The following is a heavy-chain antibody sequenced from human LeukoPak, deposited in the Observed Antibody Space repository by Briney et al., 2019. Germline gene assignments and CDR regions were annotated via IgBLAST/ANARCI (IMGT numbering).Heavy chain of an antibody. V-gene: IGHV4-38-2*02. CDR2: IYHSGGT. CDR3: ARHVVRSVTTINWFDP. D-gene: IGHD4-11*01. J-gene: IGHJ5*02. Sequence: SETLSLTCTVSGYSISGGYYWGWIRPPPGKGLEWIGSIYHSGGTYDNPSLKSRVTMSVDTSKNQFSLKLSSVTAADTAVYYCARHVVRSVTTINWFDPWGQGTLVTVSS. CDR1: GYSISGGYY.